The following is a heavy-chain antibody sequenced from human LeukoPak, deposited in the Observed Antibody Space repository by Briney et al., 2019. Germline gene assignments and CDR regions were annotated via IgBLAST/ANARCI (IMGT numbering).Heavy chain of an antibody. Sequence: QPGGSLRLSCAASGFTFSSYAMHWVRQAPGKGLEWVAVISYDGSNKYYADSVKGRFTISRDSSKNTLFLHMNTLRADDTAIYYCAKDRTVGASYWYFDLWGRGTLVTVSS. CDR2: ISYDGSNK. CDR3: AKDRTVGASYWYFDL. CDR1: GFTFSSYA. D-gene: IGHD1-26*01. V-gene: IGHV3-30-3*01. J-gene: IGHJ2*01.